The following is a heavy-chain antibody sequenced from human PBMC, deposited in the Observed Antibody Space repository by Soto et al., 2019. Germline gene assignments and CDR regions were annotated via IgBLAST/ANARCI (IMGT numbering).Heavy chain of an antibody. J-gene: IGHJ4*02. D-gene: IGHD6-6*01. V-gene: IGHV3-23*01. CDR3: AKDSSSSSSGLKIDY. CDR1: GFTFSSYA. CDR2: ISGSGGST. Sequence: GGSLRLSCAASGFTFSSYAMSWVRQAPGKGLEWVSAISGSGGSTYYADSGKGRFTISRDNSKNTLYLQMNSLRAEDTAVYYCAKDSSSSSSGLKIDYWGQGTLVTVSS.